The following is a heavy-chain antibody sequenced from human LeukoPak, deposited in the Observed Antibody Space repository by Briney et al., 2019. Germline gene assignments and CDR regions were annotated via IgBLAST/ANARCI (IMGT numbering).Heavy chain of an antibody. CDR1: GYTFTSYG. Sequence: ASVKVSCKASGYTFTSYGISWVRQAPGQGLEWMGWINAYNGNTNYAQKLQGRGTMTTDTSTITAYMELRSLRSDDTAVYYCARDKLVVVPAAIRSRWFDPWGQGTLVIVSS. CDR3: ARDKLVVVPAAIRSRWFDP. V-gene: IGHV1-18*01. CDR2: INAYNGNT. D-gene: IGHD2-2*01. J-gene: IGHJ5*02.